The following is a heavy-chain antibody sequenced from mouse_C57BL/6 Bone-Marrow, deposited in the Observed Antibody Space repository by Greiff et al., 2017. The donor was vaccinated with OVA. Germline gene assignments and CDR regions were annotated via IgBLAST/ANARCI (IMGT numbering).Heavy chain of an antibody. V-gene: IGHV1-42*01. CDR2: INPSTGGT. J-gene: IGHJ2*01. D-gene: IGHD2-10*01. CDR3: AAPTMRGY. CDR1: GYSFTGYY. Sequence: VQLQQPGPELVKPGASVKISCKASGYSFTGYYMNWVKQSPEKSLEWIGEINPSTGGTTYNQKFKAKATLTVDKSSSTAYMQLKSLTSEDSAVYYCAAPTMRGYWGQGTTLTVSS.